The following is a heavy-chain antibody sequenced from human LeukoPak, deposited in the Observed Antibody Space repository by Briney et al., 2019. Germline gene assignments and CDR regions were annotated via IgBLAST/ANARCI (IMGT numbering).Heavy chain of an antibody. J-gene: IGHJ4*02. CDR2: MWYDGSNK. CDR1: GFTFSSYD. D-gene: IGHD1-26*01. V-gene: IGHV3-33*01. Sequence: PGGSLRLSCAASGFTFSSYDMHWVRQAPGKGLEWVALMWYDGSNKYYADSVKGRFTISRDNSKNTLYLQMNSLRAEDAALYYCATAGSGTYADYWGLGTLVTVSS. CDR3: ATAGSGTYADY.